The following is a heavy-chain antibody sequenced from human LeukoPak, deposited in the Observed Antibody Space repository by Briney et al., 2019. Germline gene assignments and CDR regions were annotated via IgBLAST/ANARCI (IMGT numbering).Heavy chain of an antibody. CDR1: GFTFSSYW. V-gene: IGHV3-74*01. Sequence: PGGSLRLSCAASGFTFSSYWMHWVRQAPGKGLVWISRISGGGSATSYADSVKGRFTISRDNAQNTLYLQMNSLRPEDTAVYYCASGVLAAMVPDYWGQGTPVTVSS. D-gene: IGHD5-18*01. CDR3: ASGVLAAMVPDY. CDR2: ISGGGSAT. J-gene: IGHJ4*02.